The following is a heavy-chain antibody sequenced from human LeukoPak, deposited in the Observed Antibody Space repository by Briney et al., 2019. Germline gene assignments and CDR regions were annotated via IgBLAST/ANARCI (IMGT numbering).Heavy chain of an antibody. Sequence: MSSETLSLTCTVSGGSISSGSYYWSWIRQPAGKGLEWIGRIYTSGSTNYNPSLKSRVTISVDTSKNQFSLKLSSVTAADTAVYYCARGGRYCSGGSCYWFDPWGQGTLVTVSS. CDR3: ARGGRYCSGGSCYWFDP. CDR1: GGSISSGSYY. V-gene: IGHV4-61*02. J-gene: IGHJ5*02. CDR2: IYTSGST. D-gene: IGHD2-15*01.